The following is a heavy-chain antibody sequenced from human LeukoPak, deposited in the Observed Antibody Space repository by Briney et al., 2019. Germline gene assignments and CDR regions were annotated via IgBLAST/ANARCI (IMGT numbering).Heavy chain of an antibody. CDR1: GGSISSSSYH. V-gene: IGHV4-39*01. CDR3: ARLEAY. D-gene: IGHD3-3*01. CDR2: IYYSGST. Sequence: PSETLSLTCTVSGGSISSSSYHWGWIRQPPGKGLEWIGSIYYSGSTYYNPSLKSRVTISVDTSKNQFPLKLSSVTAADTAVYYCARLEAYWGQGTLVTVSS. J-gene: IGHJ4*02.